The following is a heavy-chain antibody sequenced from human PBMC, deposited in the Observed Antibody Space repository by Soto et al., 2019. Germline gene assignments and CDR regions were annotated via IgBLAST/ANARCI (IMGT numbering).Heavy chain of an antibody. CDR2: IIPIFGTA. D-gene: IGHD2-2*01. J-gene: IGHJ5*02. CDR1: GGTFSSYA. V-gene: IGHV1-69*01. CDR3: ARGSYVGYCSSTSCYGGCNWFDP. Sequence: QVQLVQSGAEVKKPGSSVKVSCKASGGTFSSYAISWVRQAPGQGLEWMGGIIPIFGTANYAQKFQGRVTIPADDSTSTAYMELSSLRSEDTAVYYCARGSYVGYCSSTSCYGGCNWFDPWGQGTLVTVSS.